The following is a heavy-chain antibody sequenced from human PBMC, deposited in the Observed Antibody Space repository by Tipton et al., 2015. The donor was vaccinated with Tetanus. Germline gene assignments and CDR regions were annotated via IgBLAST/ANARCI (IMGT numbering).Heavy chain of an antibody. CDR1: GFTFSSYG. CDR2: ISYDGSNQ. V-gene: IGHV3-30*03. J-gene: IGHJ4*02. CDR3: AGSSGRPFDY. Sequence: SLRLSCAASGFTFSSYGMHWVRQAPGKGLEWVSVISYDGSNQYYAESVKGRFTTSRDNSMHTVYLRMSSLRVEDTAVYYCAGSSGRPFDYWGQGTLVTVSS. D-gene: IGHD1-14*01.